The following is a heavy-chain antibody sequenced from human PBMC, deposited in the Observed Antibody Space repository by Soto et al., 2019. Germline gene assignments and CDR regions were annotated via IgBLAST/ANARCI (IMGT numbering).Heavy chain of an antibody. CDR3: ARTDSEYSSPGYYYYGMDV. CDR2: IYYSGST. D-gene: IGHD6-6*01. J-gene: IGHJ6*02. Sequence: SETLSLTCTVSGGPISSSSYYWGWIRQPPGKWLEWIGSIYYSGSTYYNPSLKSRVTISVDTSKNQFSLKLSSVTAADTAVYYCARTDSEYSSPGYYYYGMDVWGQGTAVTVYS. CDR1: GGPISSSSYY. V-gene: IGHV4-39*01.